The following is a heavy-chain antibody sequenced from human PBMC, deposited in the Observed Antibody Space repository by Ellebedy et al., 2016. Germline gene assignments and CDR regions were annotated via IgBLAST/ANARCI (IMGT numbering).Heavy chain of an antibody. CDR1: GFTFSSYS. V-gene: IGHV3-21*04. Sequence: GESLKISXAASGFTFSSYSMNWVRQAPGKGLEWVSSISSSSSYIYYADSVKGRFTISRDNAKNSLYLQMNSLRAEDTALYYCAKDIGIAAAGTDYGMDVWGQGTTVTVSS. CDR2: ISSSSSYI. D-gene: IGHD6-13*01. J-gene: IGHJ6*02. CDR3: AKDIGIAAAGTDYGMDV.